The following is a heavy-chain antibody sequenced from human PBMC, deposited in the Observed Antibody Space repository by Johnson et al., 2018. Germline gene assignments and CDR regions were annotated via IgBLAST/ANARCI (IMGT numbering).Heavy chain of an antibody. CDR1: GFTFSTHG. V-gene: IGHV3-30*18. D-gene: IGHD5-24*01. CDR3: AKDLHGYQGDSPNMDG. J-gene: IGHJ6*01. CDR2: LSYDGNNI. Sequence: QVQLVESGGGVVQPGGSLRLSCSASGFTFSTHGMHWVRQAPGKGLERVTSLSYDGNNIYYADSVKGRFTISRDNAKNTLSLQKNSLRAGATAVYYCAKDLHGYQGDSPNMDGWGLGTTVTVSA.